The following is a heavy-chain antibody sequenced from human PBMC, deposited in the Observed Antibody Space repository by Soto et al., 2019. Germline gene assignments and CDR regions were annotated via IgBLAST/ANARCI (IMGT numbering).Heavy chain of an antibody. D-gene: IGHD2-15*01. Sequence: PSETLSLRWAVEGGNFGGLYGSWIRQPPGKGLEWIGEINHSGSTNYNPSLKSRVTISVDTSKNQFSLKLSSVTAADTAVYYCAGAFIVVVVAATRGHWFDPWGQGTLVTVSS. CDR2: INHSGST. J-gene: IGHJ5*02. CDR1: GGNFGGLY. V-gene: IGHV4-34*01. CDR3: AGAFIVVVVAATRGHWFDP.